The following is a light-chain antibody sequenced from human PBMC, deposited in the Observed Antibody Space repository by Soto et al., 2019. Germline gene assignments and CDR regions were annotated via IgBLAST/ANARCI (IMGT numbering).Light chain of an antibody. Sequence: DIQLTQSPSFLSASVGDRVTITCRASQGISSYLAWYQQRPGKAPKLLIYAASTLQGGVPSRFSGSGSGTESTLTISSLQPEDFATDYCQQLNSYPLTFGGGTKVEIK. V-gene: IGKV1-9*01. CDR1: QGISSY. J-gene: IGKJ4*01. CDR3: QQLNSYPLT. CDR2: AAS.